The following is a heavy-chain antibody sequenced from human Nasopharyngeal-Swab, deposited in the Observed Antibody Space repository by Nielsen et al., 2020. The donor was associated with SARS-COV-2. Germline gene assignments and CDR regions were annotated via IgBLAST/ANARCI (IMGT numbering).Heavy chain of an antibody. CDR3: TTATAAAGTYYYDSSGYYYFDY. D-gene: IGHD3-22*01. Sequence: WIRQPPGKGLEWVGRIKSKTDGGTTDYAAPVKGRFTISRDDSKNTLYLQMNRLKTEDTAVYYCTTATAAAGTYYYDSSGYYYFDYWGQGTLVTVSS. J-gene: IGHJ4*02. V-gene: IGHV3-15*07. CDR2: IKSKTDGGTT.